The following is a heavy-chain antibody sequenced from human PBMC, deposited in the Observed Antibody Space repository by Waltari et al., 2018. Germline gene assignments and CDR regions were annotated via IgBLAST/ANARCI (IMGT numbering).Heavy chain of an antibody. D-gene: IGHD5-12*01. Sequence: QLQLQESGPGLVKPSETLSLTCSVSGGSITSTRNSWGWIRQPPGQGLEWIGTISYAGATYSSPSLNSRVTVSRDTSKNQLSLTLGSVTASDTAVYYCATYIGASVGTAAFDVWGQGAMVTVSS. CDR3: ATYIGASVGTAAFDV. J-gene: IGHJ3*01. CDR1: GGSITSTRNS. V-gene: IGHV4-39*01. CDR2: ISYAGAT.